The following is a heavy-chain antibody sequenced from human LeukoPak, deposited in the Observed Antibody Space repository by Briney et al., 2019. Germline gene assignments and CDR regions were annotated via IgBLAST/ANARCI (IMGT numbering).Heavy chain of an antibody. CDR2: IWYDGSNK. J-gene: IGHJ6*04. D-gene: IGHD2-2*01. CDR3: ARDLVDCSSTSCYCCYYYYGMDA. V-gene: IGHV3-33*01. Sequence: PGGSLRLSCAASGFTFSSYGMHWVRQAPGKGLEWVAVIWYDGSNKYYADSVKGRFTISRDNSKNTLYLQMNSLRAEDTAVYYCARDLVDCSSTSCYCCYYYYGMDAWGKGTTVTVSS. CDR1: GFTFSSYG.